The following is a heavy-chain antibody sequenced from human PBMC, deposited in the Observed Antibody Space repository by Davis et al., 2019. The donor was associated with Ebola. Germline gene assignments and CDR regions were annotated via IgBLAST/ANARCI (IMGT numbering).Heavy chain of an antibody. CDR2: TYYSSKWYN. CDR3: VRGWLRSSFDY. J-gene: IGHJ4*02. Sequence: PSETLSLTCAISGGSVSGSSGAWNWIRQSPSRGLEWLGRTYYSSKWYNESALSVKSRITISADTAKNQFSLQLNSVTPEDTAVYYCVRGWLRSSFDYWGQGALVTVSS. V-gene: IGHV6-1*01. D-gene: IGHD5-12*01. CDR1: GGSVSGSSGA.